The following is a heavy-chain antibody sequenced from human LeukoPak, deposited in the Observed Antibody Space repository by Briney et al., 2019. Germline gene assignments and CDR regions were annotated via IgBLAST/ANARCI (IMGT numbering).Heavy chain of an antibody. J-gene: IGHJ6*02. Sequence: EASVKVSCKASGYTFTSHYMHWVRQAPGQGLEWMGIINCNGGTTSNAQKFQGRVIMSRDTSTSTVYMELYSLRSEDTAVYYCARDYYSSSWYRYYYYYGMDVWGQGTTVTVSS. D-gene: IGHD6-13*01. V-gene: IGHV1-46*01. CDR1: GYTFTSHY. CDR2: INCNGGTT. CDR3: ARDYYSSSWYRYYYYYGMDV.